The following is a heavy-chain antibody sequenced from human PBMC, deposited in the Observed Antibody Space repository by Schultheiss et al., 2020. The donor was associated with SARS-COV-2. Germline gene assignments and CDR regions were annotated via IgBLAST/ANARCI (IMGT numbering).Heavy chain of an antibody. J-gene: IGHJ6*03. D-gene: IGHD2-2*01. Sequence: SETLSLTCAVSGYSISNGYYWGWIRQSPGKGLQWIGSIYHSGNTYYNPSLKSRVTISVDTSKNQFSLKLSSVTAADTAVYYCARHVVVVPAASSLSSDYYYYYMDVWGKGTTVTVSS. CDR3: ARHVVVVPAASSLSSDYYYYYMDV. V-gene: IGHV4-38-2*01. CDR1: GYSISNGYY. CDR2: IYHSGNT.